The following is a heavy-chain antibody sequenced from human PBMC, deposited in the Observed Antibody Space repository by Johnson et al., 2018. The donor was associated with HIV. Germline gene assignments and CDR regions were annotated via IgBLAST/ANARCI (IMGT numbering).Heavy chain of an antibody. J-gene: IGHJ3*02. CDR2: ISYDGSDK. V-gene: IGHV3-30*04. Sequence: QVQLVESGGGVVQPGRSLRLSCAASGFTFSSYAMHWVRQAPGKGLEWVAVISYDGSDKYYVDSVKGRFTISRDNAKNSLYLQMNSLRAEDTAVYYCARPVVADYRGAFDIWGQGTMVTVSS. CDR1: GFTFSSYA. CDR3: ARPVVADYRGAFDI. D-gene: IGHD3-22*01.